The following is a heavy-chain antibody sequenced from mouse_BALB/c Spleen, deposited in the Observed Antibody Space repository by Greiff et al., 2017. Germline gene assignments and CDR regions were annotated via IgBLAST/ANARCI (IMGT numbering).Heavy chain of an antibody. V-gene: IGHV1-5*01. J-gene: IGHJ4*01. D-gene: IGHD2-4*01. CDR2: IYPGNSDT. CDR3: TRRYDWSYAMDY. Sequence: VQLQQSGTVLARPGASVKMSCKASGYTFTSYWMHWVKQRPGQGLEWIGAIYPGNSDTSYNQKFKGKAKLTAVTSTSTAYMELSSLTNEDSAVYYCTRRYDWSYAMDYWGQGTSVTVSS. CDR1: GYTFTSYW.